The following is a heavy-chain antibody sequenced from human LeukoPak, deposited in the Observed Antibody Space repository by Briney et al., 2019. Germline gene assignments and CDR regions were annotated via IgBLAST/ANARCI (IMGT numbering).Heavy chain of an antibody. V-gene: IGHV3-33*06. J-gene: IGHJ4*02. Sequence: GGSLRLSCAASGFTFSIYSVTWVRQAPGKGLEWVAVIWYDGSNKYYADSAKGRFTISRDNSKNTLYLQMNSLRAEDTAVYYCAKEGRKYSSGWYSSWGQGTLVTVSS. CDR3: AKEGRKYSSGWYSS. CDR1: GFTFSIYS. D-gene: IGHD6-19*01. CDR2: IWYDGSNK.